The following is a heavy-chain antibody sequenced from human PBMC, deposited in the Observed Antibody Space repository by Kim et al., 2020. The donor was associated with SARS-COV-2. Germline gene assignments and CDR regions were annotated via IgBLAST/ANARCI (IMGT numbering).Heavy chain of an antibody. D-gene: IGHD3-16*02. J-gene: IGHJ4*02. CDR2: IYYNGAT. Sequence: SETLSLSCSVSGDSINDKNYYWGWVRQTQGEGLEWIASIYYNGATYYRVSLRSRVSMSIDTSKNQFSLRLSSTTAADTAIYYCVRDVYSYGFLDFWGQGALVTVSS. CDR1: GDSINDKNYY. V-gene: IGHV4-39*07. CDR3: VRDVYSYGFLDF.